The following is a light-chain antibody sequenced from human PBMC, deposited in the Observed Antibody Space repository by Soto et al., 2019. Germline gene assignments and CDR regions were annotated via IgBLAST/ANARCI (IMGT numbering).Light chain of an antibody. CDR1: SSDVGGYNY. Sequence: QSVLTQPASASGSPGQSITISCTGTSSDVGGYNYVSWYQQHPGKAPKLMIYEVSNRPSGVSNRFSGSKSDNTASLTISGLQAEDEADYYCSSYTTSRTLVFGTGTKLTVL. CDR3: SSYTTSRTLV. J-gene: IGLJ1*01. V-gene: IGLV2-14*01. CDR2: EVS.